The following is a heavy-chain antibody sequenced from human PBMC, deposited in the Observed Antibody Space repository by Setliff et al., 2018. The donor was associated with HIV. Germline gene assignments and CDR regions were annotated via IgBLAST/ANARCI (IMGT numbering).Heavy chain of an antibody. CDR2: INSDGSST. J-gene: IGHJ4*02. V-gene: IGHV3-74*01. Sequence: GGSLRLSCAVSGFTFSTYAMHWVRQAPGKGLVWVSRINSDGSSTTYSDSVKGRFTISRDNAKNTLYLQMNSLRAEDTAVYYCARGGSNSWSPFDYWGQGTLVTVSS. CDR3: ARGGSNSWSPFDY. CDR1: GFTFSTYA. D-gene: IGHD6-13*01.